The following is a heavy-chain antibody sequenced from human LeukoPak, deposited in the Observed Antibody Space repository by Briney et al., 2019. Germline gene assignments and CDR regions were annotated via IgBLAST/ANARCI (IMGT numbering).Heavy chain of an antibody. Sequence: GGSLRLSCAASGFTFDDYAMHWVRQAPGKGLEWVSGVGWNSGSIGYGDSVKGRFTISRDNAKNSLYLQMNSLRAEDTALYYCAKDRGVGCYGSGTYPGGFDYWGQGTLVTVSS. CDR3: AKDRGVGCYGSGTYPGGFDY. CDR2: VGWNSGSI. J-gene: IGHJ4*02. CDR1: GFTFDDYA. D-gene: IGHD3-10*01. V-gene: IGHV3-9*01.